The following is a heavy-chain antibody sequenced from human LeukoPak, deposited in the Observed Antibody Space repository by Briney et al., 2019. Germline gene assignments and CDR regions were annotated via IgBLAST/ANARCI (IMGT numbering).Heavy chain of an antibody. D-gene: IGHD6-13*01. CDR3: VAGMGNY. V-gene: IGHV3-74*01. Sequence: GGSLRLSRTASGFTFITYWMHWVRQAPGRGLVCVSRISSDGNIITYADRVKGRFTLSRDNGRNLVFLEMTNVRAEDTAVYFCVAGMGNYWGQETLVPV. J-gene: IGHJ4*02. CDR2: ISSDGNII. CDR1: GFTFITYW.